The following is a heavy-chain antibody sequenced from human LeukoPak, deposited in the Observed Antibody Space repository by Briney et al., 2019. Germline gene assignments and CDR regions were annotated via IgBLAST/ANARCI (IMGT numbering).Heavy chain of an antibody. CDR1: GFTVSSNY. Sequence: GGSLRLSCAASGFTVSSNYMSWVRQAPGKGLEWVSVIYSGGSTYYADSVKGRFTISRDNSKNTLHLQMNSLRAEDTAVYYCAGISGGDAFDIWGQGTMVTVSS. CDR2: IYSGGST. V-gene: IGHV3-53*01. J-gene: IGHJ3*02. D-gene: IGHD2-15*01. CDR3: AGISGGDAFDI.